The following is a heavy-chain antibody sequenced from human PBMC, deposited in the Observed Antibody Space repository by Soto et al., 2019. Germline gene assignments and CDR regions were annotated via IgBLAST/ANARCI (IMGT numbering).Heavy chain of an antibody. CDR2: INAGSGNT. CDR1: GYTFTSKA. CDR3: ARHGGYSYGYGKFDP. D-gene: IGHD5-18*01. J-gene: IGHJ5*02. Sequence: ASVKVSCEDPGYTFTSKAMNWACQATEQRLEWMGWINAGSGNTNYSQKFQGRVTMTRDTSTSTAYMELSSLRSEDTAVYHCARHGGYSYGYGKFDPWGQGTLVTVSS. V-gene: IGHV1-3*01.